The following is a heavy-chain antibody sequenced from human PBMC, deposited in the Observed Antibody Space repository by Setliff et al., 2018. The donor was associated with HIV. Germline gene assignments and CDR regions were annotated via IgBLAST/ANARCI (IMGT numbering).Heavy chain of an antibody. Sequence: SETLSLTCIVSGAGISDYYWGWIRQPPGKGLEWIGSIYYTGRSFHNPSLKSRITISVDTSKNQFSLKLSSVTAADTAVYYCGRENPGDYWGQGTLVTVSS. CDR3: GRENPGDY. J-gene: IGHJ4*02. CDR2: IYYTGRS. V-gene: IGHV4-39*01. CDR1: GAGISDYY. D-gene: IGHD3-10*01.